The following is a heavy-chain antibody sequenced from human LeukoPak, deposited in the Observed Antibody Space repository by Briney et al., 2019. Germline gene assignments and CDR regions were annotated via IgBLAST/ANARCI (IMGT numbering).Heavy chain of an antibody. J-gene: IGHJ3*02. Sequence: GASVKVSCKASGYTFTSYGIRWVRQAPGQGLEWMGWISAYNGNTHYAQKVQGRVTMTTDTSTSTAYMELRSLRSDDTAVYYCARGLQENLAWLQAFSAFDIWGQGTMVTVSS. CDR2: ISAYNGNT. CDR1: GYTFTSYG. V-gene: IGHV1-18*01. CDR3: ARGLQENLAWLQAFSAFDI. D-gene: IGHD5-24*01.